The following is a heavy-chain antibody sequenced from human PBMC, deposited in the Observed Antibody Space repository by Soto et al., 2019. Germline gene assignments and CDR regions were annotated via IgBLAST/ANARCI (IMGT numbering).Heavy chain of an antibody. V-gene: IGHV3-11*06. Sequence: PGGSLRLSCATSAISFSDSYMSWISQAPGKGLEWISYISPRSTFRDYAESVKGRFTISRDSVKNSLYLQMNNLTAGDTGVYYCARGGGGGLFDPWGQGSLVTVSS. J-gene: IGHJ5*02. CDR1: AISFSDSY. D-gene: IGHD2-21*01. CDR3: ARGGGGGLFDP. CDR2: ISPRSTFR.